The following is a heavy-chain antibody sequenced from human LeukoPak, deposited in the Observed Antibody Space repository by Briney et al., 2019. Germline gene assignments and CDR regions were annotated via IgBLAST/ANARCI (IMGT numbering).Heavy chain of an antibody. J-gene: IGHJ4*02. CDR3: ARGRTNRLGY. Sequence: SETLSLTCAVYGGSFSGYYWSWIRQPPGKGLEWIGEINHSGSINYNPSLKSRVTISVDTSKNQFSLKLSSVTAADTAVYYCARGRTNRLGYWGQGTLVTVSS. V-gene: IGHV4-34*01. CDR2: INHSGSI. CDR1: GGSFSGYY. D-gene: IGHD1-14*01.